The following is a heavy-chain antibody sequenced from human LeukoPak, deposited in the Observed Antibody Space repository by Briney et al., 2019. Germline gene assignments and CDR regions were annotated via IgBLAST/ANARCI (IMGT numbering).Heavy chain of an antibody. CDR1: GGSISSGGYS. CDR2: IYHSGST. CDR3: AREGDSCFDY. V-gene: IGHV4-30-2*01. Sequence: SETLSLTCAVSGGSISSGGYSWSWIRQPPGKGLEWIGYIYHSGSTYYNPSLKSRVTISVDRSKNQFSLKLSSVTAADTAVYYCAREGDSCFDYWGQGTLVTVSS. J-gene: IGHJ4*02. D-gene: IGHD2-21*02.